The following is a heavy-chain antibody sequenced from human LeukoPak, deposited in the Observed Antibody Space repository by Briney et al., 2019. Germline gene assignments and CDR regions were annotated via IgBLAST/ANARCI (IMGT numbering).Heavy chain of an antibody. J-gene: IGHJ3*02. Sequence: SETLSLTCTVSGGSISSSSYYWGWIRQPPGKGLEWIGSIYYSGSTYYNPSLKSRVTISVDTSKNQFSLKLSSVTAADPAVYYCARHTLAPWPRQFLNAFDIWGQGTMVTVSS. CDR2: IYYSGST. D-gene: IGHD5-24*01. CDR3: ARHTLAPWPRQFLNAFDI. V-gene: IGHV4-39*01. CDR1: GGSISSSSYY.